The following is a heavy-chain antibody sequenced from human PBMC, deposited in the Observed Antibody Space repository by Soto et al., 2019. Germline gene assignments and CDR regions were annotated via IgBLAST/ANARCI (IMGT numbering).Heavy chain of an antibody. J-gene: IGHJ4*02. CDR1: GGTFSTYP. CDR3: AIEYSSSPPYYPIGY. D-gene: IGHD6-6*01. V-gene: IGHV1-69*01. Sequence: QGQLLHFGAELKKPGSSVKFSCKPSGGTFSTYPISWVRQALGQGLEWMGGIIPILGTANYAQKFQGRVTITADESTSTAYMELSSLRSEDTAVYYCAIEYSSSPPYYPIGYWGQGTLVTVSS. CDR2: IIPILGTA.